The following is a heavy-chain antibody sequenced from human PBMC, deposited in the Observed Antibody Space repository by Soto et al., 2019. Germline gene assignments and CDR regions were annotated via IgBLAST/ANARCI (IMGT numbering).Heavy chain of an antibody. CDR1: GLTFSDAW. CDR2: IKSKAGSATP. V-gene: IGHV3-15*07. J-gene: IGHJ4*02. Sequence: VQVVESGGGLVKPGGSLRLSCTVSGLTFSDAWLNWVRQAPGKGLEWVGRIKSKAGSATPDYAAPMKGRFTISRDDSQGRLYLQMNSLKSDEIAVYYCIWESKFYSAWRWGQGTLVTVST. CDR3: IWESKFYSAWR. D-gene: IGHD1-26*01.